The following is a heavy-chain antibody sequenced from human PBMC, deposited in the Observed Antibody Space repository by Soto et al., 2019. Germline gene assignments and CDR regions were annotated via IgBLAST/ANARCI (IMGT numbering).Heavy chain of an antibody. CDR2: IIPISGRT. D-gene: IGHD5-12*01. Sequence: QVQLVQSGAEVKRPGSSVKVSCEASGGTFSSLGFTWVRQAPGQGLEWMGGIIPISGRTTFAPKFLGRVTITADESTRTTCMEPTALSSDDAAIYYCATRGTQGRWLEFADYWGQGTLVTVSS. V-gene: IGHV1-69*01. CDR3: ATRGTQGRWLEFADY. CDR1: GGTFSSLG. J-gene: IGHJ4*02.